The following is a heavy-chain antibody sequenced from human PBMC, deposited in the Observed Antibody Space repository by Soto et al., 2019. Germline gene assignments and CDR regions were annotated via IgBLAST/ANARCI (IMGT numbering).Heavy chain of an antibody. CDR1: GYTLTELS. J-gene: IGHJ6*02. D-gene: IGHD3-16*01. Sequence: ASVKVSCKVSGYTLTELSMHWVRQAPGKGLEWMGGFDPEDGETIYAQKFQGRVTMTTDTSTRIVYMELRGLKSDDTAVYYCARGGYYDNSWGKLSHYGLDVWGQGTSVTVSS. V-gene: IGHV1-24*01. CDR2: FDPEDGET. CDR3: ARGGYYDNSWGKLSHYGLDV.